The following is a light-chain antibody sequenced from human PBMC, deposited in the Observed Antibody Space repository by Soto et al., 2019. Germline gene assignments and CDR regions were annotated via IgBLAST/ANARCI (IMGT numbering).Light chain of an antibody. V-gene: IGKV3-20*01. CDR1: QSVSSG. CDR2: DAS. Sequence: EIVTTQSPAALSVSPGEGATLSCRASQSVSSGLAWYQLKPGQAPRLLIYDASSRATGIPDRFSGSGSGTDFSLTISRLEAEDFAVYYCQQHGSSPRTFGQGTKV. CDR3: QQHGSSPRT. J-gene: IGKJ1*01.